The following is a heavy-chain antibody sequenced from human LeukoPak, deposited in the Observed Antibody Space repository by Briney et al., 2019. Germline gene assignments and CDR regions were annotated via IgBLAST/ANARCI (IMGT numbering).Heavy chain of an antibody. CDR3: ALSQSSSWYNYYYYYGMDV. J-gene: IGHJ6*02. V-gene: IGHV4-39*01. Sequence: SETLSLTCIVSGGSISSGKYFWGWIRQPPGKGLEWIGSIYYSGSTYYNPSLKSRVTISVDTSKNQFSLKLSSVTAADTAVYYCALSQSSSWYNYYYYYGMDVWGQGTTVTVSS. D-gene: IGHD6-13*01. CDR2: IYYSGST. CDR1: GGSISSGKYF.